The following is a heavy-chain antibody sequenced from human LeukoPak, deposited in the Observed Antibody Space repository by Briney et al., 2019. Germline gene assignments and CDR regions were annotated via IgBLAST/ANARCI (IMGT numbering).Heavy chain of an antibody. CDR2: IYRGGAI. CDR3: AKDYVGDV. CDR1: GFTVSSNY. Sequence: PGGSLRLSCAASGFTVSSNYMSWVRQAPGKGLEWVAVIYRGGAIFYADSVKGRFTISRDSSKNTLDLQMNSLRAEDTDVYYCAKDYVGDVWGKGTTVTVSS. J-gene: IGHJ6*04. V-gene: IGHV3-66*02. D-gene: IGHD3-16*01.